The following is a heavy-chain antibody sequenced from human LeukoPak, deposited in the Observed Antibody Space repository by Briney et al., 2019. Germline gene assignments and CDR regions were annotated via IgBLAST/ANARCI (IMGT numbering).Heavy chain of an antibody. Sequence: ASVKVSCKASEYTFTSYYMHWVRQAPGQGLEWMGIINPSGGSTSYAQKFQGRVTMTRDMSTSTVYMELSSLRSEDTAVYYCARQTYYYDSSGYSFFDYWGQGTLVTVSS. D-gene: IGHD3-22*01. CDR1: EYTFTSYY. CDR3: ARQTYYYDSSGYSFFDY. V-gene: IGHV1-46*01. J-gene: IGHJ4*02. CDR2: INPSGGST.